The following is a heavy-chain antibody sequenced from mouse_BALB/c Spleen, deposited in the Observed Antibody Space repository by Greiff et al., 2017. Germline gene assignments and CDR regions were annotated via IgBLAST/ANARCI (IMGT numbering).Heavy chain of an antibody. V-gene: IGHV14-3*02. CDR2: IDPANGNT. D-gene: IGHD3-3*01. CDR3: AREGGPGYAMDY. Sequence: VQLKESGAELVKPGASVKLSCTASGFNIKDTYMHWVKQRPEQGLEWIGRIDPANGNTKYDPKFQGKATITADTSSNTAYLQLSSLTSEDTAVYYCAREGGPGYAMDYWGQGTSVTVSS. J-gene: IGHJ4*01. CDR1: GFNIKDTY.